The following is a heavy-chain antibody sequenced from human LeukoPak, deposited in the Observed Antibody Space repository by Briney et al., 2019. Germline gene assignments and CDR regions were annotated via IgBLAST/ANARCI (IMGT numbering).Heavy chain of an antibody. CDR1: GASISSSYW. V-gene: IGHV4-4*02. CDR2: IYHSGST. D-gene: IGHD3-10*01. Sequence: SGTLSLTCAVSGASISSSYWWSWVRQPPGKGLEWIGEIYHSGSTDYSPSLQSRVTISVDNSKNQFSLKLSSVTAADTAVYYCARGAYGSGTYGVFDIWGLGTMVTVSS. J-gene: IGHJ3*02. CDR3: ARGAYGSGTYGVFDI.